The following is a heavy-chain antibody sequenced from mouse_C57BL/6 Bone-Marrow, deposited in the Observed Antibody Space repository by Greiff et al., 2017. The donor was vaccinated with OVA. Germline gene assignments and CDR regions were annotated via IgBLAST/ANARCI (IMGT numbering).Heavy chain of an antibody. CDR1: GFTFNTYA. V-gene: IGHV10-3*01. CDR2: IRSKSSNYAT. J-gene: IGHJ2*01. D-gene: IGHD3-2*02. Sequence: EVQLQESGGGLMQPKGSLKLSCAASGFTFNTYAMHWVRQAPGKGLEWVARIRSKSSNYATYYADSVKDSFTISRDDSQSMLYLQMNNLKTEDTAMYYCVREGSSGSSYYFDYWGQGTTLTVSS. CDR3: VREGSSGSSYYFDY.